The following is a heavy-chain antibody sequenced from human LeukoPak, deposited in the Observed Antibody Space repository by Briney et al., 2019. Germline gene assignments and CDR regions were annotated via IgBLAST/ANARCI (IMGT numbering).Heavy chain of an antibody. CDR1: GVSISSSSYY. CDR3: AKSGGYGLIDY. CDR2: IYSSGST. Sequence: ASETLSLTCNVSGVSISSSSYYWGWIRQPPGKGLEWSGGIYSSGSTYYNSSRKSRVTISIDTSKNQVSLKMSSVTAADTAVYYCAKSGGYGLIDYWGQGTLVTVSS. V-gene: IGHV4-39*01. J-gene: IGHJ4*01. D-gene: IGHD6-25*01.